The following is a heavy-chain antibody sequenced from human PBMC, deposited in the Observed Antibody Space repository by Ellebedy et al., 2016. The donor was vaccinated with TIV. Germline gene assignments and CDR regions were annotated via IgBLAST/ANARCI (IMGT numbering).Heavy chain of an antibody. CDR3: ARLRYFYGSGPKYSYYGMDV. D-gene: IGHD3-10*01. CDR2: INHSGTA. V-gene: IGHV4-34*01. Sequence: MPGGSLRLSCAVYGEPFSGYFWSRIRQPPGKGLEWIAEINHSGTANYNPSLKSRITISIDTSKNQSSLALSSVTAADTAVYYCARLRYFYGSGPKYSYYGMDVWGQGTTVTVSS. CDR1: GEPFSGYF. J-gene: IGHJ6*02.